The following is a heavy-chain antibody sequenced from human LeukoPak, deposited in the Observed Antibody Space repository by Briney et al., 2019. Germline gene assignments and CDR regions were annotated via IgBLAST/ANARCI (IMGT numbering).Heavy chain of an antibody. CDR1: GFTFSTYS. CDR2: ISSNNNYI. Sequence: GGSLKLSCAASGFTFSTYSMNWVRQAPGKGLEWVSSISSNNNYIYYADSVKGRFTVSRDNAKSSLYLQMNSLRAEDTAVYYCARGPPHDYWGQGTLVTVSS. V-gene: IGHV3-21*01. J-gene: IGHJ4*02. CDR3: ARGPPHDY.